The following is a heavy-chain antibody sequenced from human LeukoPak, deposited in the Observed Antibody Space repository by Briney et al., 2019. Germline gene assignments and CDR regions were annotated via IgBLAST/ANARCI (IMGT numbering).Heavy chain of an antibody. CDR3: ARIDPLGFFDQ. D-gene: IGHD6-25*01. CDR2: IFYSGHS. CDR1: GGFNSRYY. J-gene: IGHJ4*02. V-gene: IGHV4-59*12. Sequence: PSETLSLACSVSGGFNSRYYWSWVRQPLVKGLEWLGHIFYSGHSNYNASLTSRIRMSVDTSKAQFSLELASVIAADTAVYYCARIDPLGFFDQWGPGILVTVSS.